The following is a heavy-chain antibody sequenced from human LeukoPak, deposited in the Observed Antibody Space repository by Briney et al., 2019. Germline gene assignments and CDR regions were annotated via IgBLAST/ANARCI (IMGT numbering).Heavy chain of an antibody. CDR1: GFTFSSYG. CDR2: ISYDGSNK. J-gene: IGHJ4*02. CDR3: AKTDTAMEFDY. V-gene: IGHV3-30*18. Sequence: GGSLRLSCAASGFTFSSYGMHWARQAPGKGLEWVAVISYDGSNKYYADSVKGRFTISRDNSKNTLYLQMNSLRAEDTAVYYCAKTDTAMEFDYWGQGTLVTVSS. D-gene: IGHD5-18*01.